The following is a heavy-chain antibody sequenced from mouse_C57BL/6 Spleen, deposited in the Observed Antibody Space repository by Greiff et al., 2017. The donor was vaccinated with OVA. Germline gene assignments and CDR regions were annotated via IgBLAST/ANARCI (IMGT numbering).Heavy chain of an antibody. V-gene: IGHV1-18*01. CDR1: GYTSTDYN. D-gene: IGHD2-5*01. CDR2: INPNNGGT. CDR3: ARDSNYDYFDY. J-gene: IGHJ2*01. Sequence: EVQLQQSGPELVKPGASVKIPCKASGYTSTDYNMDWVKQSHGKSLEWIGDINPNNGGTIYNQKFKGKATLTVDKSSSTAYMELRSLTSEDTAVYYCARDSNYDYFDYWGQGTTLTVSS.